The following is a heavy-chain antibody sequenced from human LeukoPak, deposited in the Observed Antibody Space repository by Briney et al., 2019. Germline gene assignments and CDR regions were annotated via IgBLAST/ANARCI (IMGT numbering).Heavy chain of an antibody. CDR2: ISGSDGST. J-gene: IGHJ4*02. V-gene: IGHV3-23*01. D-gene: IGHD1-26*01. Sequence: PGGSLRLSCAASGFTFRSYAMGWVRQAPGKGLEWVSSISGSDGSTYYADSVKGRFTLSRDNSKNTVDLQMNSLSAEDTAIYYCAKKYSGSYLSDFDSWGQGTLITVSS. CDR1: GFTFRSYA. CDR3: AKKYSGSYLSDFDS.